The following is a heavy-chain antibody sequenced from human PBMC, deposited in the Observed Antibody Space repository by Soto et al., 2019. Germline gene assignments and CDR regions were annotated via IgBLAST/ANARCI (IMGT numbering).Heavy chain of an antibody. J-gene: IGHJ6*02. D-gene: IGHD2-2*01. CDR3: AKGVYHYAPGGMDV. Sequence: EGSLRLSCAASRFTFSSYAMSWVRQAPGKGLEWVSAISGSGGSTYYADSVKGRFTISRDNSKNTLYLQMNSLRAEDTAVYYCAKGVYHYAPGGMDVWGQGTTVTVSS. CDR2: ISGSGGST. V-gene: IGHV3-23*01. CDR1: RFTFSSYA.